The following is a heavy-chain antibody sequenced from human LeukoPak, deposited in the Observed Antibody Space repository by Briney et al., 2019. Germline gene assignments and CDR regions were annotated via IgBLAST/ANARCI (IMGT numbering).Heavy chain of an antibody. Sequence: ASVKVSCTASGYTFTSYGISWVRQAPGQGLEWMGWISAYNGNTNYAQKLQGRVTMTTDTSTSTAYMELRSLRSDDTAVYYCARDSTPGYPGWFDPWGQGTLVTVSS. CDR2: ISAYNGNT. J-gene: IGHJ5*02. V-gene: IGHV1-18*01. D-gene: IGHD2-15*01. CDR3: ARDSTPGYPGWFDP. CDR1: GYTFTSYG.